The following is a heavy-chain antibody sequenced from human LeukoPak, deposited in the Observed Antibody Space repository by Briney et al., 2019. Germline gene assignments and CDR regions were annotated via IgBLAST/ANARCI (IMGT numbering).Heavy chain of an antibody. D-gene: IGHD1-14*01. CDR3: ARWDRFHGV. J-gene: IGHJ4*02. CDR2: ISSSSTYI. CDR1: GFTFSTYS. V-gene: IGHV3-21*01. Sequence: GGSPRLSCAASGFTFSTYSMNWVRRAPGQGLEWVSSISSSSTYIYYADSVKGRFTISRDNSKNSLYLQMNNLRAEDTAVYYCARWDRFHGVWGQGTLVTVSS.